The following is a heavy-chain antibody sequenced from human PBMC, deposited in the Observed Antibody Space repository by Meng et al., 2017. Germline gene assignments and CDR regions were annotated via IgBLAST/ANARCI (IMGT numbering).Heavy chain of an antibody. J-gene: IGHJ3*02. CDR1: GGSFSGYY. V-gene: IGHV4-34*01. CDR3: AREADYYYDSSGYYPLDAFDI. Sequence: GSLRLSCAVYGGSFSGYYWSWIRQPPGKGLEWIGEINHSGSTNYNPSLKSRVTISVDTSKNQFSLKLSSVTAADTAVYYCAREADYYYDSSGYYPLDAFDIWGQGTMVTVSS. D-gene: IGHD3-22*01. CDR2: INHSGST.